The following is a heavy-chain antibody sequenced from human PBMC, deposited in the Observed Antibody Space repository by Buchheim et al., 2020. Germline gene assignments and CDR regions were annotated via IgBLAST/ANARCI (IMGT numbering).Heavy chain of an antibody. CDR2: IYYSGSP. CDR1: GGSISSSSYY. V-gene: IGHV4-39*01. Sequence: QLQLQESGPGLVKPSETLSLTCTVSGGSISSSSYYWGWIRQPPGKGLEWIGSIYYSGSPYYNPSLKSRVTISVDTSKNQFSLKLSSVTAADTAVYYCARHGEWELYYFDYWGQGTL. D-gene: IGHD1-26*01. J-gene: IGHJ4*02. CDR3: ARHGEWELYYFDY.